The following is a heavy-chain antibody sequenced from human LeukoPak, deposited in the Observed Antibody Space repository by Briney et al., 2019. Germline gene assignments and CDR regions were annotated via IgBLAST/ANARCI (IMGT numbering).Heavy chain of an antibody. CDR3: AVPRIGNYYGMDV. CDR2: INSDGSGT. V-gene: IGHV3-74*01. J-gene: IGHJ6*02. CDR1: GFTFSTNW. D-gene: IGHD3-10*01. Sequence: GGSLRLSCVASGFTFSTNWMHWVRQAPGKGLVWVSRINSDGSGTIYADSVKGRFTISRDNAKNTLYLQMNSLRAEDTAVYYCAVPRIGNYYGMDVWGQGTTVTVSS.